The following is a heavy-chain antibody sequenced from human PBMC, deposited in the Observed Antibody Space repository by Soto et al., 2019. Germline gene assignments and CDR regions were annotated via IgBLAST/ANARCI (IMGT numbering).Heavy chain of an antibody. J-gene: IGHJ6*02. Sequence: QVQLVQSGAQVKKPGSSVMVSCKASGGTFSCYGISWVRQAPGQGLEWMGGIIPIFGTPNYAQKFQGRVTITADKSTSTAYMELYSLRSEDTAVYYCAADLRLGELAYYGLDVWGQGTTVTVS. CDR3: AADLRLGELAYYGLDV. CDR2: IIPIFGTP. V-gene: IGHV1-69*06. CDR1: GGTFSCYG. D-gene: IGHD3-16*01.